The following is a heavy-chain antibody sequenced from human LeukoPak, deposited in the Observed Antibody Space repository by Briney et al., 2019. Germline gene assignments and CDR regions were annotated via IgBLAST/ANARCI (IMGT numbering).Heavy chain of an antibody. D-gene: IGHD1-7*01. CDR1: GGTFSSYA. V-gene: IGHV1-69*06. Sequence: ASVTVSFKASGGTFSSYAISWVRQAPGQGLEWMGGIIPIFGTANYAQKFQGRVTITADKSTSTAYMELSSLRSEDTAVYYCARDSDRTYAFDIWGQGTMVTVSS. CDR2: IIPIFGTA. J-gene: IGHJ3*02. CDR3: ARDSDRTYAFDI.